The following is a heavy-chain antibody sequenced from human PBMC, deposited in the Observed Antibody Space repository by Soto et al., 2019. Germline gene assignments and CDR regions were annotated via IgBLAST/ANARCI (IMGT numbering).Heavy chain of an antibody. CDR3: ASNYAYAEGYYWYGMDV. CDR1: GFTFSRYW. V-gene: IGHV3-74*01. J-gene: IGHJ6*02. Sequence: EVQLVESGGGLVLPGGSLRLSCAASGFTFSRYWMHWVRQAPGKGLVWVSRINSDGSSTHYADSVKGRFTISRDNAKNTLYLQMNSLRAEDTAVYYCASNYAYAEGYYWYGMDVLGQGTTVTVSS. CDR2: INSDGSST. D-gene: IGHD3-16*01.